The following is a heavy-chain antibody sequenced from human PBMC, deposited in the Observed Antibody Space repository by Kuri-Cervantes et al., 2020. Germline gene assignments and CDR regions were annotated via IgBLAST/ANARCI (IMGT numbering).Heavy chain of an antibody. CDR1: GFTFSTYT. V-gene: IGHV3-49*04. J-gene: IGHJ4*02. D-gene: IGHD7-27*01. Sequence: GESLKISCAASGFTFSTYTMHWVRQAPGKGLEWVGFIRSKAYGGTTEYAASVKGRFTISRDDSKSIAYLQMNSLKTEDTAVYYCTTDSPYWGPPDFDYWGQGTLVTVSS. CDR2: IRSKAYGGTT. CDR3: TTDSPYWGPPDFDY.